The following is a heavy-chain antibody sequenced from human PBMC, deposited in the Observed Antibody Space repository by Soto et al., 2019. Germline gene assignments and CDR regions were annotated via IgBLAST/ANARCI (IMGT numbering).Heavy chain of an antibody. Sequence: NPSETLSLTCAVSGGSISSSNWWSWVRQPPGKGLEWIGEIYHSGSTNYNPSLKSRVTISVDKSKNQFSLKLSSVTAADTAVYYCARVLGSSSSAWAMDAFDIWGQGTMVTVSS. D-gene: IGHD6-6*01. V-gene: IGHV4-4*02. CDR2: IYHSGST. CDR1: GGSISSSNW. CDR3: ARVLGSSSSAWAMDAFDI. J-gene: IGHJ3*02.